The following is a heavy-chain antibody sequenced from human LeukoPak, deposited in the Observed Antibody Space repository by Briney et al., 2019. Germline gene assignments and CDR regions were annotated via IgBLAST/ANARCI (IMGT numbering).Heavy chain of an antibody. CDR1: GGSFSGYY. V-gene: IGHV4-34*01. CDR3: ARTTSYTSIAAAGKNWFDP. CDR2: INHSGST. J-gene: IGHJ5*02. Sequence: PSETPSPTCAVYGGSFSGYYWSWIRQPPGKGLEWIGEINHSGSTNYNPSLKSRVTISVDTSKNQFSLKLSSVTAADTAVYYCARTTSYTSIAAAGKNWFDPWGQGTLVTVSS. D-gene: IGHD6-13*01.